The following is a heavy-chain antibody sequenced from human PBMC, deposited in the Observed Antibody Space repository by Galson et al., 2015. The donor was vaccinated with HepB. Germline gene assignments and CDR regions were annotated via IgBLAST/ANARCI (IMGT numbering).Heavy chain of an antibody. D-gene: IGHD2-2*03. CDR3: AKGGRCGYCSSTSCSSWGAFDI. CDR1: GFTFSSYA. CDR2: ISGSGGST. Sequence: SLRLSCAASGFTFSSYAMSWVRQAPGKGLEWVSAISGSGGSTYYADSVKGRFTISRDNSKNTLYLQMNSLRAEDTAVYYCAKGGRCGYCSSTSCSSWGAFDIWGQGTMVTVSS. V-gene: IGHV3-23*01. J-gene: IGHJ3*02.